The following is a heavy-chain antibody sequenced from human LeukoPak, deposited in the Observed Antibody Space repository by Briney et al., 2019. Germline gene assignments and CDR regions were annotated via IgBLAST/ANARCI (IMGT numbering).Heavy chain of an antibody. V-gene: IGHV1-69*05. CDR1: GGTFSSYA. D-gene: IGHD5-18*01. J-gene: IGHJ5*02. CDR3: ARGGGYSYGYYLS. Sequence: ASVKVSCKASGGTFSSYAISWVRQAPGQGLGWMGGIIPIFGTANYAQKFQGRVTITTDESTSTAYMELSSLRSEDTAVYYCARGGGYSYGYYLSWGQGTLVTVSS. CDR2: IIPIFGTA.